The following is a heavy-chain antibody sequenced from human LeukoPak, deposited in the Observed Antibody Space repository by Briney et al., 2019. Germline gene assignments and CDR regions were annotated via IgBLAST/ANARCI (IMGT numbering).Heavy chain of an antibody. D-gene: IGHD1-26*01. CDR1: GFTFSNNA. CDR2: ISVSGGST. V-gene: IGHV3-23*01. J-gene: IGHJ4*02. Sequence: LSGGSLRLSCAASGFTFSNNAMSWVRQAPGKGLEWVSGISVSGGSTYYADSVKGRFTISRDNSRNTLYLQMNGLRAEDTAVYYCAKGVRWELPFDYWGQGTLVTVSS. CDR3: AKGVRWELPFDY.